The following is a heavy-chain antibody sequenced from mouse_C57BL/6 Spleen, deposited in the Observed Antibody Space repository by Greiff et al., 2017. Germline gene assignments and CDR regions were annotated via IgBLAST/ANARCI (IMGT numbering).Heavy chain of an antibody. CDR1: GYTFTSYW. CDR2: IDPNSGGT. CDR3: ARPYSNAWYFEV. D-gene: IGHD2-5*01. Sequence: QVQLKQPGAELVKPGASVKLSCKASGYTFTSYWMHWVKQRPGRGLEWIGRIDPNSGGTKYNEKFKSKATLTVDKPSSTAYMQLSSLTSEDSAVYYCARPYSNAWYFEVWGTGTTVTVSS. V-gene: IGHV1-72*01. J-gene: IGHJ1*03.